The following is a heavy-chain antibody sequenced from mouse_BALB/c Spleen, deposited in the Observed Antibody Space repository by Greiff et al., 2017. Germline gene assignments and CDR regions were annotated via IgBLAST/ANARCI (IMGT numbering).Heavy chain of an antibody. J-gene: IGHJ2*01. CDR3: TRSISFDY. V-gene: IGHV1S81*02. CDR2: INPSNGGT. Sequence: QVHVKQSGAELVKPGASVKLSCKASGYTFTSYYMYWVKQRPGQGLEWIGEINPSNGGTNFNEKFKSKATLTVDKSSSTAYMQLSSLTSEDSAVYYCTRSISFDYWGQGTTLTVSS. CDR1: GYTFTSYY.